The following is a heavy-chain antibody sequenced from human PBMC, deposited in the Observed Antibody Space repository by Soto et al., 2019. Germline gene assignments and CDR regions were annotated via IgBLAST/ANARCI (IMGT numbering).Heavy chain of an antibody. V-gene: IGHV4-4*07. Sequence: ETLSLTCTVSGGSISSYYWSWIRQPAGKGLEWIGRIYTSGSTNYNPSLKSRVTMAVDTSKNQFSLKLSSVTAADTAVYYCARGRVTVTPSGDYYYGMDVWGQGTTVTVSS. CDR1: GGSISSYY. J-gene: IGHJ6*02. CDR3: ARGRVTVTPSGDYYYGMDV. D-gene: IGHD4-4*01. CDR2: IYTSGST.